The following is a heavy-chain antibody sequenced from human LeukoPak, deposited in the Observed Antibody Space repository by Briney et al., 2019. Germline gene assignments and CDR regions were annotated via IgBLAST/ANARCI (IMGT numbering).Heavy chain of an antibody. V-gene: IGHV4-39*01. CDR2: IYYSGST. J-gene: IGHJ5*02. D-gene: IGHD6-13*01. CDR1: GGSIRSSSYY. Sequence: SETLSPTCTVSGGSIRSSSYYWGWIRQPPGKGLEWIGSIYYSGSTYHNPSLKSRVTVSVDTSRNQFSLQLSSVTAADTAVYYCTRQIAAGGIDPWGQGTLVTVSS. CDR3: TRQIAAGGIDP.